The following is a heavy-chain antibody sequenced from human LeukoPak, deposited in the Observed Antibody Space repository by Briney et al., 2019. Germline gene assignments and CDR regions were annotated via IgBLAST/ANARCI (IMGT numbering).Heavy chain of an antibody. Sequence: GGSLRLSCAASGFTFSDYYMSWIRQAPGKGLEWVSYISSSGSTIYYADSVKGRFTISRDNAKNSLCLQMNSLRAEDTAVYYCARDYYDSSGYYNEGYMDVWGKGTTVTVSS. CDR3: ARDYYDSSGYYNEGYMDV. J-gene: IGHJ6*03. D-gene: IGHD3-22*01. CDR1: GFTFSDYY. CDR2: ISSSGSTI. V-gene: IGHV3-11*01.